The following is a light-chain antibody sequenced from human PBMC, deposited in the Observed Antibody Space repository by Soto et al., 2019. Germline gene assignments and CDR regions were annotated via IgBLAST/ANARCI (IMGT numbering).Light chain of an antibody. V-gene: IGLV1-51*02. CDR1: SSNIGNNY. CDR2: ENN. Sequence: QSVLTQPPSVSAAPGQTVTISCSGSSSNIGNNYVSWYQQLPGTAPKLLIYENNKRPSGIPDRFSGSKSGTSATLGITGLQTGDEADYYCGTWDSSLSAGQAVFGGGTQLTVL. J-gene: IGLJ7*01. CDR3: GTWDSSLSAGQAV.